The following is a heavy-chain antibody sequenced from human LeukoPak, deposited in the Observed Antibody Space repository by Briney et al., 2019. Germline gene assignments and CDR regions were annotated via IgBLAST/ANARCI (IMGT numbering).Heavy chain of an antibody. J-gene: IGHJ4*02. D-gene: IGHD4-17*01. CDR1: GGSISSSSYY. CDR2: IYYSGST. CDR3: ARAAYYGDYVSGLVYYFDY. V-gene: IGHV4-61*05. Sequence: SETLSLTCTVSGGSISSSSYYWGWIRQPPGKGLEWIGYIYYSGSTNYNPSLKSRVTISVDTSKNQFSLKLSSVTAADTAVYYCARAAYYGDYVSGLVYYFDYWGQGTLVTVSS.